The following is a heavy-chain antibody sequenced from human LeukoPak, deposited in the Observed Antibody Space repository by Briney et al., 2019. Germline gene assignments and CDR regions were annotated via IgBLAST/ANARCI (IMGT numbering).Heavy chain of an antibody. V-gene: IGHV3-66*03. D-gene: IGHD3-3*01. CDR1: GFTVSSNS. J-gene: IGHJ6*03. Sequence: GSLRLSCTVSGFTVSSNSMSWVRQAPGKGLEWVSFIYSDNTHYSDSVKGRFTLSRDNSKNTLYLQMNNLRAEDTAVYYCARGQRAHVEWSSYMDVWGKGTTVTVSS. CDR3: ARGQRAHVEWSSYMDV. CDR2: IYSDNT.